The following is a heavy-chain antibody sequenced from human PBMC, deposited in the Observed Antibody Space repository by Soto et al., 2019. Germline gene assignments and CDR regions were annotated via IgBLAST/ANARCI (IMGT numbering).Heavy chain of an antibody. CDR2: IIPLFPTT. D-gene: IGHD2-21*01. CDR1: VDTFGSNA. Sequence: QVHLVQSGPEVKRPGSSVTVSCKASVDTFGSNASHWVRQAPGQGRGWMGGIIPLFPTTNYAQKFKGRLTIYADKSTGTAYMEMPSLRSEDTAVYYCTKDGDSAAYGYWGQGTLVTVSS. V-gene: IGHV1-69*06. CDR3: TKDGDSAAYGY. J-gene: IGHJ4*02.